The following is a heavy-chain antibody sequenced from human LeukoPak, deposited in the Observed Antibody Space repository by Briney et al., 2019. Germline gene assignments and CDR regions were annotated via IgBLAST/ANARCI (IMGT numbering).Heavy chain of an antibody. D-gene: IGHD6-19*01. CDR2: ISGSGGST. CDR1: GGSISSGDYY. J-gene: IGHJ4*02. CDR3: ARGPLIEVAGTTWDY. Sequence: PSETLSLTCSVSGGSISSGDYYWGWIRQPPGKGLEWVSAISGSGGSTYYADSVKGRFSISRDNSKNTLYLQMNSLRAEDTAVYYCARGPLIEVAGTTWDYWGQGTLVTVSS. V-gene: IGHV3-23*01.